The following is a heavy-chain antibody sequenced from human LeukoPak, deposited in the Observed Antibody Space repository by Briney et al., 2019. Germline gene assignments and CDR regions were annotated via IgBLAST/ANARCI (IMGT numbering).Heavy chain of an antibody. V-gene: IGHV4-59*01. Sequence: SETLSLTRTVSGGSISSYYWSWIRQPPGKGLEWIGYIYYSGSTNYNPSLKSRVTISVDTSKNQFSLKLSSVTAADTAVYYCARWTAGTRDAFDIWGQGTMVTVSS. CDR3: ARWTAGTRDAFDI. CDR1: GGSISSYY. J-gene: IGHJ3*02. CDR2: IYYSGST. D-gene: IGHD1-1*01.